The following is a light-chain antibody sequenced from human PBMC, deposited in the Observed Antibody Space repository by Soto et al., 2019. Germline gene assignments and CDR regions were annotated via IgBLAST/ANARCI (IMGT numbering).Light chain of an antibody. V-gene: IGKV3-20*01. CDR1: QSISSN. Sequence: EIVMTQSPATLSVSPGERATLSCRASQSISSNLAWYQQKPGQAPRLLIYGASSRATGIPDRFSGSGSGTDFTLTISRLEPEDFALYYCQQYGSSPITFGQGTRLEI. CDR3: QQYGSSPIT. J-gene: IGKJ5*01. CDR2: GAS.